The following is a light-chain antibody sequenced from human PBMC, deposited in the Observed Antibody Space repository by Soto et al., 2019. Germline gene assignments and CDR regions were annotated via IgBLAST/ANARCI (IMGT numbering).Light chain of an antibody. Sequence: QPVLTQSPSASASLGASVKLTCTLSSGHSSYAIAWHQQQPEKGPRYLMKLDSDGSHTKGDAIPDRFSGSSSGAERYLTISSLQYEDEADYYCQTWGTGSHVVFGGGTKLTVL. J-gene: IGLJ2*01. V-gene: IGLV4-69*01. CDR3: QTWGTGSHVV. CDR2: LDSDGSH. CDR1: SGHSSYA.